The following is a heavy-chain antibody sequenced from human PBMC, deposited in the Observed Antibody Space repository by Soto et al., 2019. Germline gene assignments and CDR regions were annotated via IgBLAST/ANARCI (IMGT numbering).Heavy chain of an antibody. Sequence: GGSLRLSCAASGFTSSSYWMSWVRQAPGKGLEWAANIKQDGGDKYYVDSVKGRFTISRDNGKNSLYLQMNSLRDEDTAVCFCAREGSSSGYGFDFWGQGTLVTSPQ. D-gene: IGHD5-12*01. CDR1: GFTSSSYW. V-gene: IGHV3-7*01. CDR2: IKQDGGDK. CDR3: AREGSSSGYGFDF. J-gene: IGHJ4*02.